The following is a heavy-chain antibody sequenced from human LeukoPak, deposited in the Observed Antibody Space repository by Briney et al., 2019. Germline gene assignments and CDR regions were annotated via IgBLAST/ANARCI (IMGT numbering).Heavy chain of an antibody. CDR2: ISYDGSNK. Sequence: PGGSLRLSCAASGFTFSSYGMHWVRQAPGKGLEWVAVISYDGSNKYYADSVKGRFTISRDNSKNTLYPQMNSLRAEDTAVYYCAKDGIDIVVVPAAAPVYFDYWGQGTLVTVSS. V-gene: IGHV3-30*18. J-gene: IGHJ4*02. CDR1: GFTFSSYG. D-gene: IGHD2-2*01. CDR3: AKDGIDIVVVPAAAPVYFDY.